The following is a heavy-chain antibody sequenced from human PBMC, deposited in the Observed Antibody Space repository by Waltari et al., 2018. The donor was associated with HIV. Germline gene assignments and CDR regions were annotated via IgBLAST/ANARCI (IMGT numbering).Heavy chain of an antibody. CDR2: IYYSGSI. CDR1: GGSISSYY. J-gene: IGHJ4*02. V-gene: IGHV4-59*01. D-gene: IGHD1-20*01. Sequence: QVQLQESGPGLVKPSETLSLTCIVSGGSISSYYWSWIRQPPGKGLEWIAYIYYSGSINYNPSVNSRGTVSVDTSKNQFSLMLTSGTAADSAVYYCARGPWTPRDNSFSFDSWGQGTLVTVSS. CDR3: ARGPWTPRDNSFSFDS.